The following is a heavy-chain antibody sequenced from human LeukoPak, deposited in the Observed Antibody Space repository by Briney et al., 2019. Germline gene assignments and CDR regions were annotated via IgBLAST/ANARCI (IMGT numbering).Heavy chain of an antibody. V-gene: IGHV1-69*01. CDR2: IIPIFGTA. J-gene: IGHJ3*02. Sequence: SVKVSCKASGGTFSSYAISWVRQAPGQGLERMGGIIPIFGTANYAQKFQGRVTITADESTSTAYMELSSLRSEDTAVYYCARVGYSGYDYRSHYYDSSGYGAFDIWGQGTMVTVSS. D-gene: IGHD3-22*01. CDR1: GGTFSSYA. CDR3: ARVGYSGYDYRSHYYDSSGYGAFDI.